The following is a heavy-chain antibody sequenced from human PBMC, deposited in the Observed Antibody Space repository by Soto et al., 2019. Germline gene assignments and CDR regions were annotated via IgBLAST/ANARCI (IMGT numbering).Heavy chain of an antibody. J-gene: IGHJ4*02. CDR3: AKGPIAAAVTDYYFDH. CDR2: ISFDGGFN. CDR1: GFTFSDYA. V-gene: IGHV3-30*18. D-gene: IGHD6-13*01. Sequence: SGGSLRLSCAASGFTFSDYAMHWVRQAPGKGLESVAIISFDGGFNYYADSVKGRFTISRDNSHNTLHLQMNSLRPEDTAVYYCAKGPIAAAVTDYYFDHWGQGTLVTVSS.